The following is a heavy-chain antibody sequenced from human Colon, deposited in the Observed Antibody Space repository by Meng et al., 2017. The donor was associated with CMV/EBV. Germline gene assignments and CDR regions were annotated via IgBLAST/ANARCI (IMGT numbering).Heavy chain of an antibody. J-gene: IGHJ3*01. CDR1: GFTFNNFA. Sequence: GESLKISCAASGFTFNNFAMSWVRQAPGKGLEWVSGIRNSAGTTYYLDSVKGRFTISRDISKNTVYLQMNSLRDEDTAIYYCAKALGFQDWGSSHDPFDVWGQGTMVTVSS. D-gene: IGHD6-13*01. CDR2: IRNSAGTT. CDR3: AKALGFQDWGSSHDPFDV. V-gene: IGHV3-23*01.